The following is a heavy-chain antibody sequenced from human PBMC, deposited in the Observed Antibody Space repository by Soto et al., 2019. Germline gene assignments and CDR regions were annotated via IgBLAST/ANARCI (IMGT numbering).Heavy chain of an antibody. Sequence: QVQLVESGGGVVQPGRSLRLSCAASGFTFSNYGMHWVRQAPGKGLEWLAVILNDGSDQNYGDSVKGRVTISRDNSKNTLYLQIKSLRVEDTAVYYGARDDARPDNGLDVWGQGTVVTVSS. CDR2: ILNDGSDQ. D-gene: IGHD2-2*01. V-gene: IGHV3-33*05. CDR1: GFTFSNYG. J-gene: IGHJ3*01. CDR3: ARDDARPDNGLDV.